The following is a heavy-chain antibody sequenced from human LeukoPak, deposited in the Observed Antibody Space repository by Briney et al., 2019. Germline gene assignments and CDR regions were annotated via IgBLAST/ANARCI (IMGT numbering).Heavy chain of an antibody. J-gene: IGHJ5*02. V-gene: IGHV1-69*13. D-gene: IGHD5-18*01. CDR1: GGTFSSYA. Sequence: GASVKVPCKASGGTFSSYAISWVRQAPGQGLEWMGGIIPIFGTANYAQKFQGRVTITADESTSTAYMELSSLRSEDTAVYYCATSLRGYSYGTCYHWGQGTLVTVSS. CDR3: ATSLRGYSYGTCYH. CDR2: IIPIFGTA.